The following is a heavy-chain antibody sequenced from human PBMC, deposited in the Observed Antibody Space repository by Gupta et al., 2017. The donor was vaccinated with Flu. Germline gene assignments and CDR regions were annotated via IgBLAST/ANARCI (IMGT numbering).Heavy chain of an antibody. CDR3: ARRRTEFGTPIHYFDY. D-gene: IGHD3-10*01. Sequence: YDWGWIRQPPGKGLEWMGNIHYSGRTYYNPSLKSRVTMSVDTSKNQFSLKLSSVTAADTAAFFCARRRTEFGTPIHYFDYWGQGTLVTVSS. J-gene: IGHJ4*02. CDR1: YD. CDR2: IHYSGRT. V-gene: IGHV4-39*01.